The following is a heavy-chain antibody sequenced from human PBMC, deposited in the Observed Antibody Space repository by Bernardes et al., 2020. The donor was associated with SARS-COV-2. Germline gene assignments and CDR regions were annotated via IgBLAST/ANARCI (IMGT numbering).Heavy chain of an antibody. CDR2: ISYDGSNK. D-gene: IGHD3-10*01. CDR1: GFTFSSYA. V-gene: IGHV3-30*01. CDR3: ARDAGNYVSGPWLAGTPAYYFDY. J-gene: IGHJ4*02. Sequence: SLGLSCAASGFTFSSYAMHWVRQAPGKGLEWVAVISYDGSNKYYADSVKGRFTISRDNSKNTLYLQMNSLRAEDTAVSYCARDAGNYVSGPWLAGTPAYYFDYWGQGTLVTVSS.